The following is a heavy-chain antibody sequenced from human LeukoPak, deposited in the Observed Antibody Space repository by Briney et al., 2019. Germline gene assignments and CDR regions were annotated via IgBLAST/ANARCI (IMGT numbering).Heavy chain of an antibody. CDR2: IVVGSGNT. D-gene: IGHD6-19*01. CDR1: GFTFTSSA. V-gene: IGHV1-58*01. J-gene: IGHJ4*02. CDR3: AGPSGYSSGWGFDY. Sequence: SVKVSCKASGFTFTSSAVQWVRQARGQRLEWIGWIVVGSGNTNYAQKFQERVTITRDMSTSTAYMELSSLRSEDTAVYYCAGPSGYSSGWGFDYWGQGTLVTVSS.